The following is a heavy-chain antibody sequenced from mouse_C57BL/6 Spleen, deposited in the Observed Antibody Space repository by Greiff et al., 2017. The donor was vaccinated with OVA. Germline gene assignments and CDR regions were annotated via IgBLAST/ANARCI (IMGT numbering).Heavy chain of an antibody. V-gene: IGHV1-82*01. CDR2: IYPGDGDT. J-gene: IGHJ2*01. Sequence: QVQLKESGPELVKPGASVKISCKASGYAFSSSWMNWVKQRPGKGLEWIGRIYPGDGDTNYNGKFKGKATLTADKSSSTAYMQLSSLTSEDSAVYFCARSPLGEGYWGQGTTLTVSS. CDR3: ARSPLGEGY. CDR1: GYAFSSSW. D-gene: IGHD4-1*01.